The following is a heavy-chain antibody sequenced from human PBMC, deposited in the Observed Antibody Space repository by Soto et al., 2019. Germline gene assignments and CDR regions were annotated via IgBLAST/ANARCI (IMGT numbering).Heavy chain of an antibody. D-gene: IGHD3-10*01. CDR3: AKDLDYYGSGSYLPYCFDY. V-gene: IGHV3-23*01. J-gene: IGHJ4*02. CDR2: ISGSGGST. Sequence: LRLSCAASGFTFISYAMSWVRQAPGKGLEWVSAISGSGGSTYYADSVKGRFTISRDNSKNTLYLQMNSLRAEDTAVYYCAKDLDYYGSGSYLPYCFDYWGQGTLVTVSS. CDR1: GFTFISYA.